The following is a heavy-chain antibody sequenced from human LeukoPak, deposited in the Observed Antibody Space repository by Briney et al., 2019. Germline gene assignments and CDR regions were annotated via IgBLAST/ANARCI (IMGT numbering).Heavy chain of an antibody. V-gene: IGHV3-48*02. Sequence: GGSLSLSCAASGFTFTTYTMNWVRQAPGKGLEWISYISSTSSTIEYADSVKGRFTISRDNAKNSLYLQMNSLRDEDTAVYYCARSRGNDYWGQGTLVTVSS. CDR2: ISSTSSTI. J-gene: IGHJ4*02. CDR3: ARSRGNDY. CDR1: GFTFTTYT.